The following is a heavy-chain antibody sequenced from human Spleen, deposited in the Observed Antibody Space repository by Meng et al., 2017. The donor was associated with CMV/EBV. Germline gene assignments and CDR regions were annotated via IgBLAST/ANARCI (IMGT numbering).Heavy chain of an antibody. J-gene: IGHJ4*02. V-gene: IGHV3-15*01. CDR2: IKSKTDGGTT. CDR1: GCTFSEYW. D-gene: IGHD1-26*01. CDR3: TTDLGKWELPY. Sequence: AACGCTFSEYWMHWVRQAPGKGLEWVGRIKSKTDGGTTDYAAPVKGRFTISRDDSKNTLYLQMNSLKTEDTAVYYCTTDLGKWELPYWGQGTLVTVSS.